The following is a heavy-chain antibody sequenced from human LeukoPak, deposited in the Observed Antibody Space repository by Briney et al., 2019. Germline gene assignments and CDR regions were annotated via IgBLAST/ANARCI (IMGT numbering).Heavy chain of an antibody. Sequence: PGGSLRLSCVSSGFTFSNYWMKWVRQAPGKGLEWVASINEDGSGKFSVGSVKDRITISRDNTRNSLDLQINSLTVEETAIYYCARDDGDVWGTGTTVTVSS. J-gene: IGHJ6*04. CDR2: INEDGSGK. CDR3: ARDDGDV. V-gene: IGHV3-7*01. CDR1: GFTFSNYW.